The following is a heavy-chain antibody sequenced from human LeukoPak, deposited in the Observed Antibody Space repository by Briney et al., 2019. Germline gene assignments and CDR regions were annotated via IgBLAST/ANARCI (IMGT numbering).Heavy chain of an antibody. V-gene: IGHV3-7*01. CDR2: IKQDGSEK. CDR1: GFTVSSNY. Sequence: VESGGGLVQPGGSLRLSCAASGFTVSSNYMSWVRQAPGKGLEWVANIKQDGSEKYYVDSVKDRFTISRDNAKNSLYLQMNSLRAEDTAVYYCARVRAAGTLFDYWGQGTLVTVSS. D-gene: IGHD6-13*01. CDR3: ARVRAAGTLFDY. J-gene: IGHJ4*02.